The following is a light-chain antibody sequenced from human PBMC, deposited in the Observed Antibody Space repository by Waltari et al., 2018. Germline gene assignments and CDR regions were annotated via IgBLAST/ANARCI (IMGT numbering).Light chain of an antibody. J-gene: IGKJ1*01. CDR1: QSVSSY. CDR2: DAS. Sequence: EIVLTQSPGTLSLSPGERATLSCRASQSVSSYLAWYQQKPGQAPRLLIYDASKRATGIPSRFSGGVSGTKFTSTTSSLEPEDFAVYYWQQRGDWPRLTFGQGTKVEIK. CDR3: QQRGDWPRLT. V-gene: IGKV3-11*01.